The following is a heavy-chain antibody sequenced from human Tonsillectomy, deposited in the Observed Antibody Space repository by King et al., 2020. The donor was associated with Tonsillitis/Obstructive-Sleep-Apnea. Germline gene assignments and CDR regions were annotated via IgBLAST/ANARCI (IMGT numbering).Heavy chain of an antibody. J-gene: IGHJ6*03. Sequence: VQLVESGGGLVQPGGSLRLSCAASGFTFISYWMHWVRQAPGKGLVWVSRISSDGSRTSYADSVKGRFTISRDNAKNTLYLQMNSLRAEDTAVYYCARVVGITHYYYYMDVWGKGTTVTVSS. D-gene: IGHD3-22*01. CDR2: ISSDGSRT. CDR1: GFTFISYW. V-gene: IGHV3-74*01. CDR3: ARVVGITHYYYYMDV.